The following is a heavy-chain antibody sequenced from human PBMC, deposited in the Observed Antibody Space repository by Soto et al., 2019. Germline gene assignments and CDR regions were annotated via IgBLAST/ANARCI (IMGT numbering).Heavy chain of an antibody. CDR3: ASSQGSSTSLEIYYYYYYGMDV. CDR2: IIPISGTA. D-gene: IGHD2-2*01. CDR1: GGTFSSYA. V-gene: IGHV1-69*01. Sequence: HVQLVQSGAEVKKPGSSGKVSCKAAGGTFSSYAISWVRQAPGQGLEWMGGIIPISGTANYAQKFQGRVTITADESTSTAFMELSSLRSEGTAVYYCASSQGSSTSLEIYYYYYYGMDVWGQGTTVTVSS. J-gene: IGHJ6*02.